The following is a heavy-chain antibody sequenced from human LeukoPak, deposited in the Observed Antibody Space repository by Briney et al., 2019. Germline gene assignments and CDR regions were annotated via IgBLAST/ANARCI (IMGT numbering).Heavy chain of an antibody. Sequence: SETLSLTCTVSGGSIVSYYWSWIRQPPGKGLEWIGYIYYTGSTNYNPSLKSRVTISVDTSKNQVSLKLTSVTAADTAVYYCAGYVSGTMRDYWGQGTLVTVSS. CDR2: IYYTGST. CDR3: AGYVSGTMRDY. V-gene: IGHV4-59*08. CDR1: GGSIVSYY. J-gene: IGHJ4*02. D-gene: IGHD3-10*01.